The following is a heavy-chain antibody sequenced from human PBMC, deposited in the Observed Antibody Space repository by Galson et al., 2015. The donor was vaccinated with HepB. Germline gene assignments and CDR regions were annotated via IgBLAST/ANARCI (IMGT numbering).Heavy chain of an antibody. CDR1: GGTFSSYA. Sequence: SVKVSCKASGGTFSSYAISWVRQAPRQGPEWMGGIIPIFGTANYAQKFQGRVTITADESTSTAYMELSSLRSEDTAVYYCASTHYYDSSGYYWGQGTLVTVSS. V-gene: IGHV1-69*13. D-gene: IGHD3-22*01. CDR3: ASTHYYDSSGYY. J-gene: IGHJ4*02. CDR2: IIPIFGTA.